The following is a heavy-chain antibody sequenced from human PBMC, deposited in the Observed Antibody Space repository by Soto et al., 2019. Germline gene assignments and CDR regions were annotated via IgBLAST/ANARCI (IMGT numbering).Heavy chain of an antibody. CDR2: INHSGST. CDR3: ARAMTTVTFYYFDY. D-gene: IGHD4-17*01. J-gene: IGHJ4*02. Sequence: SETLSLTCAVYGGSFSGYYWSWIRQPPGKGLEWIGEINHSGSTNYNPSLKSRVTISVDTSKNQFSLKLSSVTAADTAVYYCARAMTTVTFYYFDYWGQGTLVTVSS. V-gene: IGHV4-34*01. CDR1: GGSFSGYY.